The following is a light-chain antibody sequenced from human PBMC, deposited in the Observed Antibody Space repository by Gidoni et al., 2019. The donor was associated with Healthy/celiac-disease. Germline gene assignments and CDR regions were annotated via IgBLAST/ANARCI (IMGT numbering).Light chain of an antibody. Sequence: QSALTQPASVSGSPGPSITSSCTGTSSDVGGYNYVFWYQQHPGKAPKLMIYDVSNRPSGVSNRFSGSKSGNTASLTISGLQAEDEADYYCSSYTSSSTPVVFGGGTKLTVL. J-gene: IGLJ2*01. V-gene: IGLV2-14*01. CDR2: DVS. CDR1: SSDVGGYNY. CDR3: SSYTSSSTPVV.